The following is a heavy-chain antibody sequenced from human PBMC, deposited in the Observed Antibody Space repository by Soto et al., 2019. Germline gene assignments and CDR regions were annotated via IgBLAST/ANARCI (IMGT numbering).Heavy chain of an antibody. CDR2: IWYDGSNK. CDR1: GFTFSSYG. V-gene: IGHV3-33*01. D-gene: IGHD1-26*01. J-gene: IGHJ6*02. CDR3: ARVIVGATSTGSYYYYYGMDV. Sequence: SLRLSCAASGFTFSSYGMHWVRQAPGKGLEWVAVIWYDGSNKYYADSVKGRFTISRDNSKNTLYLQMNSLRAEDTAVYYCARVIVGATSTGSYYYYYGMDVWGQGTTVTV.